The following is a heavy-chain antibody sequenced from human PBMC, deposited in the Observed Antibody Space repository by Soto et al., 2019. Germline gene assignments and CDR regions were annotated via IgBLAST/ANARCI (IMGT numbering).Heavy chain of an antibody. Sequence: EVQLLESGGGLVQPGGSLRLSCAASGFTFSSYAMSWVRQAPGKGLEWVAAISGSGGSTYYADSVKGRFTITRDNSKNTLYLQMNSLRAEDTAVYYSAKAPRRGYSYCYFVYWGQVTLFTVSS. V-gene: IGHV3-23*01. J-gene: IGHJ4*02. CDR2: ISGSGGST. CDR1: GFTFSSYA. CDR3: AKAPRRGYSYCYFVY. D-gene: IGHD5-18*01.